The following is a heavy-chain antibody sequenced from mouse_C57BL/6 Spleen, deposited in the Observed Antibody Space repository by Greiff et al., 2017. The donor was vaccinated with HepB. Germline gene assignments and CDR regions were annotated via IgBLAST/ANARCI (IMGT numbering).Heavy chain of an antibody. Sequence: EVQGVESGEGLVKPGGSLKLSCVASGFTFSSYAMSWVRQTPEKRLEWVAYISSGGDYIYYADTVKGRFTISRDNARNTLYLQMSSLKSEDTAMYYCTREDSPYYYAMDYWGQGTSVTVSS. CDR1: GFTFSSYA. D-gene: IGHD2-12*01. CDR2: ISSGGDYI. J-gene: IGHJ4*01. CDR3: TREDSPYYYAMDY. V-gene: IGHV5-9-1*02.